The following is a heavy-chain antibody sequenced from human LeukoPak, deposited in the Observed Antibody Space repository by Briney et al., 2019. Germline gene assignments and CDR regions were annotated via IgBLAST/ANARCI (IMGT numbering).Heavy chain of an antibody. CDR2: INPNSGGT. Sequence: ASVKVSCKASGYTFTGYYMHWVRQAPGQGLEWMGWINPNSGGTNYAQKFQGRVTMTRDTSISTAYMELSSLRSDDTAVYYCASCRGSGTSCYEWDFWGQGTLVTVYS. CDR1: GYTFTGYY. CDR3: ASCRGSGTSCYEWDF. D-gene: IGHD2-2*01. J-gene: IGHJ4*02. V-gene: IGHV1-2*02.